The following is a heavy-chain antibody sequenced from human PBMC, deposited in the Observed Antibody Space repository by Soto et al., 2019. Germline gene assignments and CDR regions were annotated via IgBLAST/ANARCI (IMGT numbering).Heavy chain of an antibody. D-gene: IGHD3-10*01. J-gene: IGHJ5*02. CDR2: INVYNGNT. V-gene: IGHV1-18*01. CDR1: GYTFTNYV. Sequence: GASVKVSCKASGYTFTNYVISWVRQAPGQGLEWMGWINVYNGNTKYAQKLQGRVTMTTDTSTSTAYMELRSLRSDDTAVYYCARGVGSGTYYNQYNWFDPWGQGTLVTVS. CDR3: ARGVGSGTYYNQYNWFDP.